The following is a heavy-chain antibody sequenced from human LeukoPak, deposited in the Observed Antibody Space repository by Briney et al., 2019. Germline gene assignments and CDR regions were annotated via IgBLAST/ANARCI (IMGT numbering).Heavy chain of an antibody. CDR1: GGSISSSSYY. CDR3: ARSRAYYYGSGSWDSDL. D-gene: IGHD3-10*01. V-gene: IGHV4-39*01. Sequence: SETLSLTCTVSGGSISSSSYYWAWIRQPPGEGLEWIGTIYYSGSTYYNPSLKSRVTISVDTPKNQFSLRVSSVTAADTAVYYCARSRAYYYGSGSWDSDLWGRGTLVTVSS. CDR2: IYYSGST. J-gene: IGHJ2*01.